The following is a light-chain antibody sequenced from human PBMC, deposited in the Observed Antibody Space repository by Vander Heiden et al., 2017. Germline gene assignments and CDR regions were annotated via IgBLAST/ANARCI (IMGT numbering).Light chain of an antibody. J-gene: IGLJ3*02. Sequence: HSVLTQPPCASGTPGQRITSTCSGSSSNIGSNTVNWYQQRPGTAPKLLIYNNNQRPSGVPDRFSGCKSGTSASLAISGLQSEDDADYYCAAWDDSLNGPEFGGGPKLTVL. V-gene: IGLV1-44*01. CDR2: NNN. CDR1: SSNIGSNT. CDR3: AAWDDSLNGPE.